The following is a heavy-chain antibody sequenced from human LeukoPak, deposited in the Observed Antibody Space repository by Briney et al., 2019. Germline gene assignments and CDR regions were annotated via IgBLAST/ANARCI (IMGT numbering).Heavy chain of an antibody. V-gene: IGHV4-59*01. Sequence: ETLSLTCTVSGGSISGYYWSWIRQAPGKGLEWIAYIYYNGISNYNPSLKSRVIISVDSSKNQFSLKLTSVTAADTAVYYCAXXXXGXXPTMDVWGQGTTVTVSS. J-gene: IGHJ6*02. CDR1: GGSISGYY. CDR2: IYYNGIS. CDR3: AXXXXGXXPTMDV.